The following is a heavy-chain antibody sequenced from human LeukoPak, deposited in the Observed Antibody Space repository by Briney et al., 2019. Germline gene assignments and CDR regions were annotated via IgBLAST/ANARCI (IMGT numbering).Heavy chain of an antibody. V-gene: IGHV1-2*06. D-gene: IGHD3-10*01. Sequence: GASVKVSCKASGYTFTRYYMHWVRQAPGQGLEWMGRINPNSGGTNYAQKFQGRVTMTRDTSISTAYMELSRLRSDDTAVYYCARERARYGSGSYYSYWGQGTLVTVSS. CDR2: INPNSGGT. CDR3: ARERARYGSGSYYSY. J-gene: IGHJ4*02. CDR1: GYTFTRYY.